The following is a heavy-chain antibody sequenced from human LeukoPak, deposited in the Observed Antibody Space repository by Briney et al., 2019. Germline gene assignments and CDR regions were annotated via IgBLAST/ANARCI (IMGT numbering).Heavy chain of an antibody. CDR3: ARDSLDYGDYYFDY. CDR1: GGSISSGSYY. J-gene: IGHJ4*02. CDR2: IYTIGST. D-gene: IGHD4-17*01. V-gene: IGHV4-61*02. Sequence: SETLSLTCTVSGGSISSGSYYWSWIRQPAGKGLEWIGRIYTIGSTNYNPSLESRVTISVDTSKNQFSLKLSSVTAADTAVYYCARDSLDYGDYYFDYWGQGTLVTVSS.